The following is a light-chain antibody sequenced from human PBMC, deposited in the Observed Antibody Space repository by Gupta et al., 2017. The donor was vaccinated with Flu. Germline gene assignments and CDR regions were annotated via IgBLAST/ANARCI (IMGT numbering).Light chain of an antibody. J-gene: IGLJ2*01. CDR3: QVWDGFSDHPGL. CDR2: DNS. Sequence: SSVQTQPPSVSVATGQPARITCGWNNIGSKSVHWYPQKPGQAPVLVVYDNSDRPSGIPELFSGSKSGNTATLTISRVEAGDEADYSCQVWDGFSDHPGLFGGGTKLTVL. V-gene: IGLV3-21*02. CDR1: NIGSKS.